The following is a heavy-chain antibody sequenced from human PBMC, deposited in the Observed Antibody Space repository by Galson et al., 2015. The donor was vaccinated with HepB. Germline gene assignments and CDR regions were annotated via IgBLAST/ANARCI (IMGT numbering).Heavy chain of an antibody. J-gene: IGHJ4*02. CDR1: GYIFTRYS. Sequence: SVKVSCKASGYIFTRYSISWVRQAPGQGFEWMGWISANNGNANYAQKLQGRVTMTTDTSTRTVYMELRSLRSDDTAVYYCARGGMATIGGPAFDSWGQGSLVTVSS. D-gene: IGHD5-24*01. V-gene: IGHV1-18*01. CDR2: ISANNGNA. CDR3: ARGGMATIGGPAFDS.